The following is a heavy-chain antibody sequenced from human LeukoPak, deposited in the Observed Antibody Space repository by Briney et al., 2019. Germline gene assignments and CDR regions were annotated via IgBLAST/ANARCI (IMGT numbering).Heavy chain of an antibody. J-gene: IGHJ4*02. CDR2: INTDGTYT. D-gene: IGHD3-16*01. CDR1: GFPFSAYW. Sequence: GGSLRLSCAASGFPFSAYWEHWVRQAPGKGLVWVSRINTDGTYTSYADSVKGRFTISRDNAQNTLFLQMTSLRVEDTAVYYCAKDMTGPDDSWGPGTLVTVSS. V-gene: IGHV3-74*01. CDR3: AKDMTGPDDS.